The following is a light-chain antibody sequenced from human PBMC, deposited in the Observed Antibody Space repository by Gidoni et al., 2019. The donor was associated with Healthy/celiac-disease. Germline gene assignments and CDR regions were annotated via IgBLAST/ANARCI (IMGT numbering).Light chain of an antibody. CDR1: QSVSSY. Sequence: EIVLTQSPATLSLSPGERATLSCRASQSVSSYLAWYQQKPGQAPRLLIYDASNRATGIPARFSGSGSGTDFTLTISSLEPEDFAVYYCQQRSNWPRGTRGGIGGPQTIFTFGPGTKVDIK. CDR2: DAS. CDR3: QQRSNWPRGTRGGIGGPQTIFT. J-gene: IGKJ3*01. V-gene: IGKV3-11*01.